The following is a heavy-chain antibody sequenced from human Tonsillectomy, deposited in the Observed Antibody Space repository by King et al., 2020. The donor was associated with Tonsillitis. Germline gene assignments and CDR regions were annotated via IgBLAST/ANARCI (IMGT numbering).Heavy chain of an antibody. J-gene: IGHJ4*02. V-gene: IGHV3-30*18. D-gene: IGHD3-10*01. Sequence: VQLVESGGGVVQPGRSLRLSCAVSGFTFSTYGIHWVRQAPGKGLEWVAVISYDGSNKYYVDSVKGRFTISRDNSKSTLYLQMNSLRAEDTAIYYCAKDRVWFGELLSHNRNFDYWGQGTLVTVSS. CDR1: GFTFSTYG. CDR2: ISYDGSNK. CDR3: AKDRVWFGELLSHNRNFDY.